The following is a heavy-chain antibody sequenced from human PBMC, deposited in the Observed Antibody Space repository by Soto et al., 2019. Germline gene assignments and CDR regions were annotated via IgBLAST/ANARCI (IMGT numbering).Heavy chain of an antibody. Sequence: LRLSCAASGFTFSSYAMTWVRQAPGKGLEWVSAISDSGAGTYYADSVKGRFTVSRDNSRNTLYLQIKNLRAEDTAVYYCAKNRGRDGYNVYDFWGQGTLVTVSS. J-gene: IGHJ4*02. D-gene: IGHD5-12*01. CDR1: GFTFSSYA. CDR2: ISDSGAGT. CDR3: AKNRGRDGYNVYDF. V-gene: IGHV3-23*01.